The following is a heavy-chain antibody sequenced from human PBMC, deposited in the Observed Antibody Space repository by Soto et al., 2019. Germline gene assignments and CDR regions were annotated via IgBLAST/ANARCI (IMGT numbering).Heavy chain of an antibody. CDR3: ARGRYDILTGYYRPYYFDY. Sequence: QVQLQQWGAGLLKPSETLSLTCAVYGGSFSGYYWSWIRQPPGKGLEWIGEINQSGSTNYNPSLKSRVTISVDTSKNQFSLKLSSVTAADTAVYYCARGRYDILTGYYRPYYFDYWGQGTLVTVSS. D-gene: IGHD3-9*01. V-gene: IGHV4-34*01. J-gene: IGHJ4*02. CDR1: GGSFSGYY. CDR2: INQSGST.